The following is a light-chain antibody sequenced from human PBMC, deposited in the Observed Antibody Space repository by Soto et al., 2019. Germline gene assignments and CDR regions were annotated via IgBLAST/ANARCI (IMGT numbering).Light chain of an antibody. V-gene: IGKV1-6*01. Sequence: IQMTQSPLSLSSSVGDRVTIACRASQDIGKDLGWYQQKPGEPPELLISVASSLESGVPSRFSGSGFGSYFNLTISNLQPEDFATYYCLQDYNYPRTVGQGTKVDIK. CDR3: LQDYNYPRT. J-gene: IGKJ1*01. CDR2: VAS. CDR1: QDIGKD.